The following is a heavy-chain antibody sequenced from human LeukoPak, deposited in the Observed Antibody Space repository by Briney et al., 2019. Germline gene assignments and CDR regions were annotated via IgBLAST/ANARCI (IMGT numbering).Heavy chain of an antibody. J-gene: IGHJ4*02. Sequence: KTSETLSLTCTVSGGSISSHYWSWIRQPPGKGLEWIGYIYYIGSTNYNPSLKSRVTISIDTSKNQFSLRLSSVTAADTAVYYCARGNRYSTLNYFDYWGQGTLVTVSS. CDR1: GGSISSHY. D-gene: IGHD6-13*01. CDR3: ARGNRYSTLNYFDY. CDR2: IYYIGST. V-gene: IGHV4-59*11.